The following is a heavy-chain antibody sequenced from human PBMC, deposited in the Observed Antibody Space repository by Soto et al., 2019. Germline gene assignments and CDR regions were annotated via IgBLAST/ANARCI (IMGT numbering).Heavy chain of an antibody. CDR3: AKALVPALTAKFGY. D-gene: IGHD5-18*01. CDR2: VTASGGGT. V-gene: IGHV3-23*01. J-gene: IGHJ4*02. CDR1: GFIFNNYA. Sequence: PGESLKISCAASGFIFNNYAMTWVRQAPGKGLEWVSTVTASGGGTFYANSVKGRFTISRDNSRNTLHLQMSSLRVEDTALYYCAKALVPALTAKFGYWGQGTLVTVS.